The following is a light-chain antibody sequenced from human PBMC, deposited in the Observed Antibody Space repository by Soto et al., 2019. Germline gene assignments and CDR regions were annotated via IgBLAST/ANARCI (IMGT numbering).Light chain of an antibody. CDR1: QSVGGF. Sequence: IVLTQSPATLSVSPGERATLSCRASQSVGGFLAWYQQKPGQAPRLLIYGASTRATGIPARFSGSGSGTEFTLTISNLQSEDFAVYYCQQYNNWPPITFGQGTRLEIK. J-gene: IGKJ5*01. CDR2: GAS. V-gene: IGKV3-15*01. CDR3: QQYNNWPPIT.